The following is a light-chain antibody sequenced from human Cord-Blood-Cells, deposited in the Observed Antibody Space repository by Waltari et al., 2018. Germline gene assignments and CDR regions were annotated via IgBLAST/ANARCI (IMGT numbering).Light chain of an antibody. CDR2: EVS. V-gene: IGLV2-8*01. CDR3: SSHAGSNKEGV. J-gene: IGLJ1*01. Sequence: QSALTQPPSASGSPGQSVTISCTGTSSDVGGYNYVSWYQQHPGKAPKLMIYEVSKRPSGVPDRFSGSKSGNTASLTVSGLQAEDEADYYCSSHAGSNKEGVFGTGTKVTVL. CDR1: SSDVGGYNY.